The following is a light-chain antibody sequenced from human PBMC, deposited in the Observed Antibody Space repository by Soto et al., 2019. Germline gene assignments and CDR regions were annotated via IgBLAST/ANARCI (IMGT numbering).Light chain of an antibody. J-gene: IGLJ1*01. CDR1: SSDVGYYNY. V-gene: IGLV2-14*01. CDR3: SSYTSSSTSYV. Sequence: QSALTQPASVSGSPVQSITISCTGTSSDVGYYNYVSWFQHHPGKAPKLMIYEVSNRPSGVSNRFSGSKSGNTASLSISGLQAEDEADYYCSSYTSSSTSYVFGTGTKLTVL. CDR2: EVS.